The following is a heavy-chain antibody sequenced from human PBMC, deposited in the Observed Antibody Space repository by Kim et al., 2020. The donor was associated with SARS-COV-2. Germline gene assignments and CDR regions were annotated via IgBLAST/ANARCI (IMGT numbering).Heavy chain of an antibody. CDR3: AKRGRDYGDFYYYYGMDV. J-gene: IGHJ6*02. V-gene: IGHV3-23*01. Sequence: KGRFTISRDNSKNTLYLQMNSRRAEDTAVYYCAKRGRDYGDFYYYYGMDVWGQGTTVTVSS. D-gene: IGHD4-17*01.